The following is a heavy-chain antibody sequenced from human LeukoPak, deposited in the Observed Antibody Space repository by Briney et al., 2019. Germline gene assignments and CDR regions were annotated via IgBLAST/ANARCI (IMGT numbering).Heavy chain of an antibody. Sequence: PGRSLSLSCAASGFTFSSFAMHWVRQAPGKGLEWVAVIAYDGSNIYYADSVKGRVTISRDNSKNTVYLQMSSVRADDTAVFYCARVQFYCSSTSCYRDGYYYYYMDVWGKGTTVTVSS. V-gene: IGHV3-30*03. CDR3: ARVQFYCSSTSCYRDGYYYYYMDV. J-gene: IGHJ6*03. CDR1: GFTFSSFA. CDR2: IAYDGSNI. D-gene: IGHD2-2*02.